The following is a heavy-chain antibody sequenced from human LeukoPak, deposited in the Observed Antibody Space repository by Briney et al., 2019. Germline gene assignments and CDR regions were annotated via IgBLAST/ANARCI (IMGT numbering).Heavy chain of an antibody. CDR1: GFPFSNFG. D-gene: IGHD2-2*03. V-gene: IGHV3-23*01. CDR2: ISGSGSTT. J-gene: IGHJ4*02. CDR3: ANLGIVVVPAAIGY. Sequence: GGSLRLSCAASGFPFSNFGMSWVRQAAGKGLEWVSSISGSGSTTYYAGSVKGRYTIAKDNSKNTLYLQMNSLGAEDTALYYCANLGIVVVPAAIGYWGQGTVVTVSS.